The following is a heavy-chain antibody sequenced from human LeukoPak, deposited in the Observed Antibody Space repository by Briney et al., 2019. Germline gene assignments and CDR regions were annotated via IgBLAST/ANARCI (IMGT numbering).Heavy chain of an antibody. D-gene: IGHD4-23*01. J-gene: IGHJ4*02. Sequence: GGSLRLSCAASGFTFSSYEMNWVRQAPGKGLEWVSYISSGGSTKFYADSVKGRFTISRDNAKNSLYLQMNSLRAEDTAVYYCARGGVSVGGNFDYWGQGTLVTVSS. V-gene: IGHV3-48*03. CDR2: ISSGGSTK. CDR3: ARGGVSVGGNFDY. CDR1: GFTFSSYE.